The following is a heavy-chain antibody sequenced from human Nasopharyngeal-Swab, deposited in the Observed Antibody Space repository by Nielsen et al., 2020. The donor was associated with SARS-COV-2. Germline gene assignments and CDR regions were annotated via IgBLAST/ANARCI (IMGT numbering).Heavy chain of an antibody. Sequence: SETLSLTCAVYGWSFSGYYWSWIRQPPGKGLDWIGEINHSGSTKYNPSLKSRVNISVDTSKNQFSLKVSSVTAADTAVYYCARGGYYCSSTSCYYYSGYYYGIDVWGQGTTVTVSS. J-gene: IGHJ6*02. CDR1: GWSFSGYY. CDR2: INHSGST. D-gene: IGHD2-2*01. V-gene: IGHV4-34*01. CDR3: ARGGYYCSSTSCYYYSGYYYGIDV.